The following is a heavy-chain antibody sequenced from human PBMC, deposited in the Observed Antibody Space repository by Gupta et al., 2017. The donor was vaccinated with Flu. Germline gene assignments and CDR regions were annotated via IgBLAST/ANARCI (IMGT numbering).Heavy chain of an antibody. CDR2: TSDSGNT. D-gene: IGHD3-10*01. CDR1: INTYY. Sequence: INTYYWSWIRQPPGKGLEWIGYTSDSGNTKYNPSLKGRVTISVDTSKNEFSLRLNSVTTADTAVYYCARDRVWYFDHWGRGALVTVSS. CDR3: ARDRVWYFDH. J-gene: IGHJ2*01. V-gene: IGHV4-59*01.